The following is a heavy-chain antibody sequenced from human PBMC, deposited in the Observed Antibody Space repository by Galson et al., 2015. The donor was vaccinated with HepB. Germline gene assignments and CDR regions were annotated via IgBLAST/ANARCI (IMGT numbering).Heavy chain of an antibody. CDR2: ISPNNGVT. D-gene: IGHD2-21*01. Sequence: SVKVSFKASGHYFNDYYIYWVRQPPGQGREWMGWISPNNGVTNFAQKLQGTFTLTRDASIATAYMDLTRLRSDATALYYCARGGRVCSGDSCSSWFVSRGQGTLVTVSS. J-gene: IGHJ5*01. CDR1: GHYFNDYY. CDR3: ARGGRVCSGDSCSSWFVS. V-gene: IGHV1-2*02.